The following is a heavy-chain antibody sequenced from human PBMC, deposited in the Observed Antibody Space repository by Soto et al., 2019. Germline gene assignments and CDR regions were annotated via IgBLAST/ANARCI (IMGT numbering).Heavy chain of an antibody. CDR1: GYDFNTNW. CDR3: ARLPRDCNKTSCYYADH. D-gene: IGHD3-3*01. Sequence: GESLKISCRGSGYDFNTNWFGWVRQLPGRGLEWVGIMYPGDSDTRYNPSLQGHVTLSVDVTVSTAFLQWRSLGTSDTGMYFCARLPRDCNKTSCYYADHWGQGTQATVSS. CDR2: MYPGDSDT. J-gene: IGHJ4*02. V-gene: IGHV5-51*01.